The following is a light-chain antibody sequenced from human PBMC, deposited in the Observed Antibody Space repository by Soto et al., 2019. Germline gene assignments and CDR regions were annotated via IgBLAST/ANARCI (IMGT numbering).Light chain of an antibody. CDR1: EILVHSDGIAY. Sequence: VVMTHSPLSRPVTLVHAASSSFRSNEILVHSDGIAYFSWFQQRPGRSPRRIIYKVSNRDSGVKARFSGSGSGTDFALKIRRVEAEDVGVYYCMKGTHWQINCGQGTQRAIK. J-gene: IGKJ5*01. CDR3: MKGTHWQIN. CDR2: KVS. V-gene: IGKV2-30*02.